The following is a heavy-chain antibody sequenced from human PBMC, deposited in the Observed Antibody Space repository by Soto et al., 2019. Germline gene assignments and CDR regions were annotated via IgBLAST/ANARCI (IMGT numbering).Heavy chain of an antibody. CDR1: GFTFSRDW. V-gene: IGHV3-7*01. CDR3: AREWMGSGYSDV. Sequence: EVQLVESGGGLVQPGGSLRLSCAASGFTFSRDWMSWVRQAPGKGLKWVANIKQDGSEKYYVDSVKGRFTISRDNAKNSLYLQMNSLRAEDTAVYYCAREWMGSGYSDVWGKGTTVTVSS. J-gene: IGHJ6*04. D-gene: IGHD3-22*01. CDR2: IKQDGSEK.